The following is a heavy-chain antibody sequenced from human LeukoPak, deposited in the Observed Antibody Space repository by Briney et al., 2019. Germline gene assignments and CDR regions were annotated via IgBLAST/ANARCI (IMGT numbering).Heavy chain of an antibody. J-gene: IGHJ4*02. CDR1: GFTFNFYD. CDR3: AKMGTYYYDSSGYYYANY. V-gene: IGHV3-30*18. D-gene: IGHD3-22*01. Sequence: GESLRLSCAASGFTFNFYDIHWVRQAPGKGLEWVAIILYDGSNKHYADSVKGRYTISRDNSKNTVYLQMNSLRAEDTAVYYCAKMGTYYYDSSGYYYANYWGQGTLVTVSS. CDR2: ILYDGSNK.